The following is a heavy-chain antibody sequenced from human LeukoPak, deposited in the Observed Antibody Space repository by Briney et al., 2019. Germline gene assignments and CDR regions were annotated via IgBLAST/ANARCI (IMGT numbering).Heavy chain of an antibody. J-gene: IGHJ3*02. CDR3: AREGVQTTVDAFDM. Sequence: GGSLRLSCAASGFTLKIYPMHWVRQAPGKGLEWLSVISHDESDKNNADSVKGRFIISRDNSKNTLYLQLNSLRPEDTAMYCAREGVQTTVDAFDMWGLGTMVIVSS. V-gene: IGHV3-30*04. D-gene: IGHD4-17*01. CDR1: GFTLKIYP. CDR2: ISHDESDK.